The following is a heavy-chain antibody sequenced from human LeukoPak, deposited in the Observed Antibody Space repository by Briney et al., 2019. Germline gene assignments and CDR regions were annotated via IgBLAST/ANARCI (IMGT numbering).Heavy chain of an antibody. CDR2: IKSKTDGGTT. V-gene: IGHV3-15*01. CDR1: GFTFSNAW. J-gene: IGHJ4*02. Sequence: PGGSLRLSCAASGFTFSNAWMSWVRQAPGKGLEWVGRIKSKTDGGTTDYAAAVKGRFTISRDNSKNTLYLQMNSLKIEDTAVYYCTTGLTRGTGAPSPNFDYWGQGTLVTVSS. CDR3: TTGLTRGTGAPSPNFDY. D-gene: IGHD7-27*01.